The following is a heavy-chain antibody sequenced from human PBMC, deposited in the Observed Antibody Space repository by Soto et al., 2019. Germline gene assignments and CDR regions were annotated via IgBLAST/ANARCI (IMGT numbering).Heavy chain of an antibody. D-gene: IGHD1-26*01. Sequence: QLQLLQSGAEVKKPGSSVKVSCKASGGTFSSYAISWVRQAPGQGLEWMGGIIQIFGTANYEQKFQCRVTITADESTSTAYMELRSLKSEDTAVYYWASSGGDYYYYYGMDDWGQGTTVTVYS. CDR1: GGTFSSYA. CDR3: ASSGGDYYYYYGMDD. J-gene: IGHJ6*02. V-gene: IGHV1-69*01. CDR2: IIQIFGTA.